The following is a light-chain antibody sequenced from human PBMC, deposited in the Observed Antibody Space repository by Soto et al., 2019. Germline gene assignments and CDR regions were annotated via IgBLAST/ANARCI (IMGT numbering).Light chain of an antibody. Sequence: ETVLTQSPGTLSLSPGETATLSCRASQSVASNYLAWYQQKPGQAPRLLIYGASSRATGIPDRFSGSGSGADFTLTVSRLGPEDFAVYYCHQYAYSPRTFGGGTKVEIK. J-gene: IGKJ4*01. CDR2: GAS. CDR1: QSVASNY. CDR3: HQYAYSPRT. V-gene: IGKV3-20*01.